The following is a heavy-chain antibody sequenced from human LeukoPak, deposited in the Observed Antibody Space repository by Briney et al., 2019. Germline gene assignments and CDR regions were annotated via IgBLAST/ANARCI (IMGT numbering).Heavy chain of an antibody. Sequence: ASVKVSCKASGYSFTSHDINWVRQATGQGLEWMGWMNPNSGNTGYAQRFQGRVTMTTDTSIKTAYIELSSLRSEDTAVYYCARAGRKYAFDYWGQRTLVTVSS. J-gene: IGHJ4*02. CDR3: ARAGRKYAFDY. CDR2: MNPNSGNT. V-gene: IGHV1-8*01. D-gene: IGHD3-10*01. CDR1: GYSFTSHD.